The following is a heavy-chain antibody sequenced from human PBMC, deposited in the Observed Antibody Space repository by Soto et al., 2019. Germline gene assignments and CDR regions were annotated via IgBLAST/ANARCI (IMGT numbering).Heavy chain of an antibody. CDR2: INHSGST. J-gene: IGHJ4*02. D-gene: IGHD3-22*01. V-gene: IGHV4-34*01. CDR1: GGSFSGYY. Sequence: PSETLSLTCAVYGGSFSGYYWSWIRQPPGKGLEWIGEINHSGSTNYNPSLKSRVTISVDTSKNQFSLKLSSVTAADTAVYYCARGLYYDSSGYIFDYWGQGTRVTVSS. CDR3: ARGLYYDSSGYIFDY.